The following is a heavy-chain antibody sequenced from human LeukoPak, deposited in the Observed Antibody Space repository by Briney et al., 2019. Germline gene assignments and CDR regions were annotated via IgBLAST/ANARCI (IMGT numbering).Heavy chain of an antibody. Sequence: GGSLRLSCAASGFTFSSYGMHWVRQAPGKGLEWVAFIRYDGSNKYYADSVKGRFTISRDNSKNTLYLQMNSLRAEDTAVYYCAKDGAPTSITIFGVVLYFDYWGQGTLVTVSS. CDR3: AKDGAPTSITIFGVVLYFDY. J-gene: IGHJ4*02. CDR1: GFTFSSYG. V-gene: IGHV3-30*02. D-gene: IGHD3-3*01. CDR2: IRYDGSNK.